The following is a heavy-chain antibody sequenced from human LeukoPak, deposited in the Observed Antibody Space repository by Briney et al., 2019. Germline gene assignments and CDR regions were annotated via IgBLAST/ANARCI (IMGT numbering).Heavy chain of an antibody. Sequence: GASVKVSCKASGGTFSSYAISWVRQAPGQGLEWMGRIIPIFGTANYAQKFQGRVTITTDESTSTAYMELSSLRSEDTALYYCARAGYCGGDCYSGAFDIWGQGTMVTVSS. CDR2: IIPIFGTA. CDR1: GGTFSSYA. V-gene: IGHV1-69*05. J-gene: IGHJ3*02. D-gene: IGHD2-21*02. CDR3: ARAGYCGGDCYSGAFDI.